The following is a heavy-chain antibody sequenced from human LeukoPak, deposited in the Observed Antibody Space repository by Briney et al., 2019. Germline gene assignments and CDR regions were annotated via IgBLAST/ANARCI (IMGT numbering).Heavy chain of an antibody. J-gene: IGHJ4*02. CDR3: AIWVVRGDFDY. Sequence: ASVKVSCKASGYSFTSNVISWVRQAPGQGLEWMGWISAYNGNTNYAQKFQGRVTMTRDTSISTAYMELSRLRSDDTAVYYCAIWVVRGDFDYWGQGTLVTVSS. CDR1: GYSFTSNV. D-gene: IGHD3-10*01. V-gene: IGHV1-18*01. CDR2: ISAYNGNT.